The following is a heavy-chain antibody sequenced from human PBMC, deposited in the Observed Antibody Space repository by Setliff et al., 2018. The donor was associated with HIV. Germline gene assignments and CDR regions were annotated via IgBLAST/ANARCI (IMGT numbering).Heavy chain of an antibody. CDR3: AKHLSPGSGWYSKARGMDV. V-gene: IGHV5-51*01. J-gene: IGHJ6*02. D-gene: IGHD6-19*01. CDR2: IYPGNSDT. Sequence: VESLKISCKDSGYTFSNYCIAWVRQMPGKGLEWMGIIYPGNSDTTYSPSFQGQVTISADKSISTAYLQWSSLKASDTAMYYCAKHLSPGSGWYSKARGMDVWGQGTTVTVSS. CDR1: GYTFSNYC.